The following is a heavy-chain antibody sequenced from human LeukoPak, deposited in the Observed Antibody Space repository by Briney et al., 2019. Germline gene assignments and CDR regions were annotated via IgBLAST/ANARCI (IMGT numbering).Heavy chain of an antibody. J-gene: IGHJ4*02. Sequence: GSSVKVSCKASGGTFSSYAISWVRQAPGQGLEWVGGIIPIFGTANYAQKFQGRVTITADESTSTAYMELSSLRSEDTAVYYCARGGDVLLWFGELSRPRYFDYWGQGTLVTVSS. V-gene: IGHV1-69*01. CDR3: ARGGDVLLWFGELSRPRYFDY. CDR2: IIPIFGTA. CDR1: GGTFSSYA. D-gene: IGHD3-10*01.